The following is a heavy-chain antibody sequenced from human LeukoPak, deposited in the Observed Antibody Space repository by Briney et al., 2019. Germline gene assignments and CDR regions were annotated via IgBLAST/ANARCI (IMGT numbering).Heavy chain of an antibody. CDR1: GFTFSTNN. J-gene: IGHJ3*02. D-gene: IGHD2-2*01. CDR2: ISGSSSYI. V-gene: IGHV3-21*01. Sequence: GGSLRLSCAASGFTFSTNNMSWVRQAPGKGLEWVSSISGSSSYIYYADSVKGRFTISRDNAKNSLYLQMNSLRAEDTAVYYCARDCSSTNCYGAFDIWGQGTMVTVSS. CDR3: ARDCSSTNCYGAFDI.